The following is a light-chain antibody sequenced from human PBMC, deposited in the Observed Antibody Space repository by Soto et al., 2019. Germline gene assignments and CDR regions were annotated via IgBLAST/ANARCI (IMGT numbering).Light chain of an antibody. CDR1: QSVSSY. CDR2: DAS. Sequence: EIVMTQSPATLSVSPGERATLSCRASQSVSSYLAWYQQKPGQAPRLLIYDASTRATGIPARFSGSGSGTEFTLTISSLQSEDFAVYYCQQYNNWPPLTFGGGTKVEIK. J-gene: IGKJ4*01. CDR3: QQYNNWPPLT. V-gene: IGKV3-15*01.